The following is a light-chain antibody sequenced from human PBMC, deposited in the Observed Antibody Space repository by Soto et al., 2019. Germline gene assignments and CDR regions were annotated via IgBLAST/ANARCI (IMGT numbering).Light chain of an antibody. V-gene: IGLV1-40*01. Sequence: QSVLTQPPSVSGAPGQRVTISCTGSSSNIGAGYDVHWYQQLPGTAPKLLIYGNSNRPSGVPDRFSGSKSGTSASLAITGLQAEDEADYYCQSYASSLSYVFGTGTKVPVL. CDR1: SSNIGAGYD. CDR3: QSYASSLSYV. J-gene: IGLJ1*01. CDR2: GNS.